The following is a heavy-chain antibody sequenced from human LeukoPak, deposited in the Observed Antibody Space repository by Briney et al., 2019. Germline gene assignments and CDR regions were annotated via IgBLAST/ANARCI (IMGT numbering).Heavy chain of an antibody. CDR3: AKDLRSSWYPSNAFDI. CDR2: ISSSSSTI. J-gene: IGHJ3*02. Sequence: GGSLRLSCAASGFTFSSYSMTWVRQAPGKGLEWVSYISSSSSTIYYADSVKGRFTISRDNAKNSLYLQMNSLRAEDTALYYCAKDLRSSWYPSNAFDIWGQGTMVTVSS. V-gene: IGHV3-48*01. D-gene: IGHD6-13*01. CDR1: GFTFSSYS.